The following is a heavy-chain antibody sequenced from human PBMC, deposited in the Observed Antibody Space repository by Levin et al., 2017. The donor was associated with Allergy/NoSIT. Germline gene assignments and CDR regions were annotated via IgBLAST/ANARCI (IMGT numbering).Heavy chain of an antibody. V-gene: IGHV3-30-3*01. J-gene: IGHJ6*02. Sequence: GGSLRLSCAASGFTFSSYAMHWVRQAPGKGLEWVAVISYDGSNKYYADSVKGRFTISRDNSKNTLYLQMNSLRAEDTAVYYCAREITGMSLYYYGMDVWGQGTTVTVSS. CDR2: ISYDGSNK. CDR3: AREITGMSLYYYGMDV. D-gene: IGHD1-20*01. CDR1: GFTFSSYA.